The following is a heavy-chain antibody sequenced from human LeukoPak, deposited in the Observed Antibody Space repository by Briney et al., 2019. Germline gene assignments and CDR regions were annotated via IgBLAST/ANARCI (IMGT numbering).Heavy chain of an antibody. CDR2: ITSSGDGT. D-gene: IGHD3-22*01. V-gene: IGHV3-23*01. J-gene: IGHJ4*02. CDR1: GFTFSIYA. CDR3: AKDRPNYYGSNGHYYRRDGGY. Sequence: GGSLRLSCAASGFTFSIYAMSWVRQAPGKGLQWVSSITSSGDGTYYADSVKGRFTISRDNSENMLYLQMNSLRVEDTAVYFCAKDRPNYYGSNGHYYRRDGGYWGQGTLVTVSS.